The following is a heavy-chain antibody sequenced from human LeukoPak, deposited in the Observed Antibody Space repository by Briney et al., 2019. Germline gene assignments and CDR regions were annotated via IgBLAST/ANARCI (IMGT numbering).Heavy chain of an antibody. D-gene: IGHD5-18*01. CDR3: ARGYSYGHKGRYYFDY. CDR2: IIPIFGTA. V-gene: IGHV1-69*13. CDR1: GGTFSSYA. J-gene: IGHJ4*02. Sequence: GASVKVSCKASGGTFSSYAISWVRQAPGQGLEWMGGIIPIFGTANYAQKFQGRVTITADESTCTAYMELSSLRSEDTAVYYCARGYSYGHKGRYYFDYWGQGTLVTVSS.